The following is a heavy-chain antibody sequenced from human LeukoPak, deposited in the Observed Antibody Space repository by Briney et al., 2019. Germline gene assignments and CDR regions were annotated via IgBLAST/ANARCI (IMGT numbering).Heavy chain of an antibody. CDR1: GFTFSSYS. D-gene: IGHD6-13*01. J-gene: IGHJ4*02. Sequence: GGSLRLSCAASGFTFSSYSMNWVRQAPGKGLEWVSYISSSSSTIYYADSVKGRFTVPRDNAKNSLYLQMNSLRAEDTAVYYCARDLRAAAGPRAFDYWGQGTLVTVSS. CDR3: ARDLRAAAGPRAFDY. V-gene: IGHV3-48*01. CDR2: ISSSSSTI.